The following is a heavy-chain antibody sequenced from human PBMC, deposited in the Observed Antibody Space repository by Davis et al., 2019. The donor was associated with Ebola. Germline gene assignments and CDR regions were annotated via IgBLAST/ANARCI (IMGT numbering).Heavy chain of an antibody. Sequence: GESLKISCAASGFTFSSYAMHWVRQAPGKGLEWVAVISYDGSNKYYADSVKGRFTISKDNSKNTLYLQMNSLNAEDTAVYYCARAGYSSSWYGVYWGQGTLVTVSS. D-gene: IGHD6-13*01. CDR1: GFTFSSYA. V-gene: IGHV3-30-3*01. CDR2: ISYDGSNK. J-gene: IGHJ4*02. CDR3: ARAGYSSSWYGVY.